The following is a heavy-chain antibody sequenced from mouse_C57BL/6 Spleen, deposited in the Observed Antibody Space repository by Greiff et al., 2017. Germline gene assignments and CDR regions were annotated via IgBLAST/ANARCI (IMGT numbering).Heavy chain of an antibody. CDR3: ARNRYYGSSWYFDV. Sequence: QVQLQQSGAELVMPGASVKLSCKASGYTFTSYWMHWVKQRPGQGLEWIGEIDPSDSYTNYNQKFKGKSTLTVDKSSSTAYMQLSSLTSEDSAVYYCARNRYYGSSWYFDVWGTGTTVTVSS. CDR1: GYTFTSYW. CDR2: IDPSDSYT. D-gene: IGHD1-1*01. J-gene: IGHJ1*03. V-gene: IGHV1-69*01.